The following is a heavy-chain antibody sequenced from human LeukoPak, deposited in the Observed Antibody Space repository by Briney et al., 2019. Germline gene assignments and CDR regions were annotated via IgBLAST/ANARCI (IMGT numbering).Heavy chain of an antibody. Sequence: SETLSLTCTVSGGSISSSSYYWGWIRQPPGKGLEWIGSIYYSGSTYYNPSLKSRVTISVDTSKNQFSLKLSSVTAADTAVYYCARESDRYCFSTSCPNWCDPWGQGTLVTVSS. CDR2: IYYSGST. CDR1: GGSISSSSYY. CDR3: ARESDRYCFSTSCPNWCDP. V-gene: IGHV4-39*07. D-gene: IGHD2-2*01. J-gene: IGHJ5*02.